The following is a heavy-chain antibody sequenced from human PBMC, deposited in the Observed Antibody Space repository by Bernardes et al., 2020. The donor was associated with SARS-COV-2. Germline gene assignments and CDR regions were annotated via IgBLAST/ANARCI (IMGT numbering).Heavy chain of an antibody. Sequence: SETLSLTCTVSGGSLNINNYYWSWLLQPPWKGLEWIGYVHYTGRTTYNPSLKSRVTRSLNTPKNEFSLQLRSVTAADTAVYYCSSESTLLALDGSPVGWFDAWGQGSLSTVS. V-gene: IGHV4-61*01. CDR3: SSESTLLALDGSPVGWFDA. J-gene: IGHJ5*02. CDR1: GGSLNINNYY. CDR2: VHYTGRT. D-gene: IGHD3-22*01.